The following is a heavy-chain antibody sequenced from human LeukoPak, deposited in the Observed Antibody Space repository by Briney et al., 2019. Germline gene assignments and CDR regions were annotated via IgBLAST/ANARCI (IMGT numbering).Heavy chain of an antibody. J-gene: IGHJ4*02. CDR3: AKDRTWWLAHFDY. D-gene: IGHD6-19*01. CDR1: GFTFSSYA. CDR2: ISGSGGST. V-gene: IGHV3-23*01. Sequence: GGSLRLSCAASGFTFSSYAMSWVRQAPGKGLEWVSAISGSGGSTYYADSAKGRFTISRDNSKNTLYLQMNSLRAEDTAVYYCAKDRTWWLAHFDYWGQGTLVTVSS.